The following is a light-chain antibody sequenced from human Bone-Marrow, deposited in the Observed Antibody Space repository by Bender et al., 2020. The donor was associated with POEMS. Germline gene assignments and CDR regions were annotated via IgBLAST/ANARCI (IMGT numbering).Light chain of an antibody. J-gene: IGLJ2*01. CDR3: CSYAGYYTLV. Sequence: QSALTQPRSVSGSPGQSVTISCTGTSSDVGGYNYVSWYQQRPGKAPKLMIYDVNKRPSGVPDRFSGSKSGNAASLTISGLQAEDEADYYCCSYAGYYTLVFGGGTTLTVL. V-gene: IGLV2-11*01. CDR2: DVN. CDR1: SSDVGGYNY.